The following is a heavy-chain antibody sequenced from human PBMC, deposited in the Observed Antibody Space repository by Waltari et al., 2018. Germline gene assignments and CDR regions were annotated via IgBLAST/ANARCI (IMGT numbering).Heavy chain of an antibody. J-gene: IGHJ4*02. CDR3: AKAPKGAAVAGIKD. V-gene: IGHV3-30*02. CDR1: GFTFRNFA. D-gene: IGHD6-19*01. CDR2: IRYDGSNK. Sequence: QVQLVESGGGGVQPGGSLRPSLAASGFTFRNFALHWCPRAPGKGLEWVAFIRYDGSNKYYADSVKGRFTISRDNSKNTLYLQMNSLRAEDTAVYYCAKAPKGAAVAGIKDWGQGTLVTVSS.